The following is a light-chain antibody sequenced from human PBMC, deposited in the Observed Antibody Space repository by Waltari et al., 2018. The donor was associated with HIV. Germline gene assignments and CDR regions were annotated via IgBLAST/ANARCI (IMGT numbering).Light chain of an antibody. V-gene: IGLV1-44*01. CDR1: TSNIGPHV. Sequence: QSVLAQPPSVSGTPGQRVPISCSGTTSNIGPHVVNWSHHVPGTAPKLLISSSNRRHSGVPALVSGFRSGTAASLAINGLQSEDEADYYCATWDDTPTGHVLFGGGTKVTVL. CDR3: ATWDDTPTGHVL. J-gene: IGLJ2*01. CDR2: SSN.